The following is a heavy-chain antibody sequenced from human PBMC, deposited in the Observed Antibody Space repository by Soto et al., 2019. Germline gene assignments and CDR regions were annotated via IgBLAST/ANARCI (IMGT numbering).Heavy chain of an antibody. Sequence: ASVNVSCKAAGYAFTSYGISWVRQAPGQGLEWMGWISAYNGNTNYAQKLQGRVAMTTDTSTSTAYMELRSLRSDDTAVYYCARESDGDYAYWGQGTLVTVSS. CDR1: GYAFTSYG. CDR3: ARESDGDYAY. D-gene: IGHD4-17*01. CDR2: ISAYNGNT. J-gene: IGHJ4*02. V-gene: IGHV1-18*01.